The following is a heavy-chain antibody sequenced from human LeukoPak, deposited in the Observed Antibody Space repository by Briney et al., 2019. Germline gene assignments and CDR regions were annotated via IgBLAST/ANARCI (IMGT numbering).Heavy chain of an antibody. CDR3: ARGYPNERYNWFDP. D-gene: IGHD1-1*01. V-gene: IGHV4-34*01. CDR2: INHSGST. J-gene: IGHJ5*02. Sequence: PSETLSLTCAVYGGSLSGYYWSWIRQPPGKGLEWIGEINHSGSTNYNPSLKSRVTISVDTSKNQFSLKLSSVTAADTAVYYCARGYPNERYNWFDPWGQGTLVTVSS. CDR1: GGSLSGYY.